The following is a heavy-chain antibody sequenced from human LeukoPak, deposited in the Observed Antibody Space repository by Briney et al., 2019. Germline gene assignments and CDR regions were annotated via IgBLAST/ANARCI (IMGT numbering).Heavy chain of an antibody. D-gene: IGHD6-6*01. V-gene: IGHV3-23*01. CDR2: ISGSGGGT. CDR3: AKDRVEYSSSSEYFDY. Sequence: GGSLRLSCAASGFTFSSYAMSWVRQAPGKGLEWVSAISGSGGGTYYADSVKGRFTISRDNSKNTLYLQMNSLRAEDTAVYYCAKDRVEYSSSSEYFDYWGQGTLVAVSS. CDR1: GFTFSSYA. J-gene: IGHJ4*02.